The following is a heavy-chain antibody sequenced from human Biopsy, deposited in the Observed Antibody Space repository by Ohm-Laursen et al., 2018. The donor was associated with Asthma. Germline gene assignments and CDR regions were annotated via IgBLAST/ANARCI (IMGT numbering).Heavy chain of an antibody. CDR2: ISYDGSSI. CDR1: RFTYE. J-gene: IGHJ4*02. CDR3: AREGVAGTHIED. Sequence: SLRLSCSASRFTYEMHWVRQAPGKGLEWVAVISYDGSSIYYADSVKGRFTIPRDNSKNTLSLQMNSLTAEDTAAYYCAREGVAGTHIEDWGQGTLVTVSS. D-gene: IGHD6-19*01. V-gene: IGHV3-30-3*01.